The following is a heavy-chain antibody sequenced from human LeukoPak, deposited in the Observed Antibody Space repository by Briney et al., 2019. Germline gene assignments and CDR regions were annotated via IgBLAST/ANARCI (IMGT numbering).Heavy chain of an antibody. V-gene: IGHV3-7*01. D-gene: IGHD4-17*01. CDR3: ATSRRGDYGDYAYY. Sequence: GGSLRLSCTTSGFTFSNYAMSWVRQVPGKGLEWVANIKQDGSQKNYVDSVRGRFTISRDNAKNSLYLQMNSLRAEDTAVYYCATSRRGDYGDYAYYWGQGTLVTVSS. J-gene: IGHJ4*02. CDR1: GFTFSNYA. CDR2: IKQDGSQK.